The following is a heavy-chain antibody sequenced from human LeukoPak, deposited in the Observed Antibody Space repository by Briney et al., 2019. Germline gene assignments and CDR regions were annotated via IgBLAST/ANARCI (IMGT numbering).Heavy chain of an antibody. CDR1: GFTFSSYW. CDR3: ARGRPHGNDY. CDR2: IASDGSST. Sequence: GGSLRLSCAASGFTFSSYWMNWVRQAPGKGLVWVSRIASDGSSTTYADSVKGRFSISRDNAKNTLCLQMNSLRVEDTAVYYCARGRPHGNDYWGQGTLVTVSS. V-gene: IGHV3-74*01. J-gene: IGHJ4*02. D-gene: IGHD4-23*01.